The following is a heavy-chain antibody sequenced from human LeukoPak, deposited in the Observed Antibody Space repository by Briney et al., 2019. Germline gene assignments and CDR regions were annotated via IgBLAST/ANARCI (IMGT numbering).Heavy chain of an antibody. CDR2: NYFSATT. CDR3: ARDSPSGSNHHFDY. D-gene: IGHD3-10*01. Sequence: NYFSATTNYNPALKSRVTISVDTSKNQFSLKLSSVTAADTAVYYCARDSPSGSNHHFDYWGQGTLVTVSS. J-gene: IGHJ4*02. V-gene: IGHV4-59*12.